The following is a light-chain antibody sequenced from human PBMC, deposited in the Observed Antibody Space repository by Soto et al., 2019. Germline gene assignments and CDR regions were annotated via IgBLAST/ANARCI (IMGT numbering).Light chain of an antibody. J-gene: IGKJ1*01. Sequence: DIQMTQTPSTLSASVEERVQITCRASQSIGDWLAWYQQKPGKVPKVLIYQASRLKDGVPSRFSGSRSGTEFTLTIISLQPEDFATYYWQQYNTYSTFGQGTKVEI. V-gene: IGKV1-5*03. CDR2: QAS. CDR3: QQYNTYST. CDR1: QSIGDW.